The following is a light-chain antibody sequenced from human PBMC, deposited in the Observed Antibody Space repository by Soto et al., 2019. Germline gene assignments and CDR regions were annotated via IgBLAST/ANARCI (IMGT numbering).Light chain of an antibody. J-gene: IGLJ1*01. Sequence: QAVVTQSPSASASLGASVKVTCTLSSGHSTYAIAWHQQQAEKAPRYLMKVNSDGSHNKGDGIPDRFSGSSSGAERYLTIASLQSEDEADYYWQIWGTGTDVFGSGTKHTVL. CDR3: QIWGTGTDV. V-gene: IGLV4-69*01. CDR2: VNSDGSH. CDR1: SGHSTYA.